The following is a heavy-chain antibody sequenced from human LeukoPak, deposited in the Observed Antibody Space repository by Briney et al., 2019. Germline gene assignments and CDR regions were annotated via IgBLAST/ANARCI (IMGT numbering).Heavy chain of an antibody. CDR2: ISWNSGSI. J-gene: IGHJ4*02. D-gene: IGHD2-21*02. CDR3: ARDKLMGDSYFVY. Sequence: GGSLRLSCAASGFTFDDYAMHWVRQPPGKGLEWVSGISWNSGSIGYVDSVKGRFTISRDNAKNSLYLQMNGLRAEDTAVYYCARDKLMGDSYFVYWGQGTLVTVSS. V-gene: IGHV3-9*01. CDR1: GFTFDDYA.